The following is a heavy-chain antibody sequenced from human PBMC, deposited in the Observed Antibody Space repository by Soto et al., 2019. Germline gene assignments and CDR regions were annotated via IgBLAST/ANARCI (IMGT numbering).Heavy chain of an antibody. D-gene: IGHD3-10*01. CDR2: IYSGGST. CDR1: GFTVSSNY. CDR3: ARGSEVLSFGDRTSYFDY. Sequence: GGSLRLSCAASGFTVSSNYMSWVRQAPGKGLEWVSVIYSGGSTYYADSVKGRFTISRDNSKNTLYLQMNSLRAEDTAVYYCARGSEVLSFGDRTSYFDYWGQGTLVTVSS. J-gene: IGHJ4*02. V-gene: IGHV3-53*01.